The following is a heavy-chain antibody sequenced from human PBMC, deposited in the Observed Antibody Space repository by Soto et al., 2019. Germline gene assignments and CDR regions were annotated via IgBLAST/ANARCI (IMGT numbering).Heavy chain of an antibody. CDR2: IYYSGSA. CDR3: ARARRGYSGYDLGGFYYYGMDV. CDR1: GGSITSYY. Sequence: SETLSLSCTVSGGSITSYYWSWIRQPPGKGLEWIGYIYYSGSANYYPSLKSRVTISVDTSKNQFSLKLSSVTAADTAVYYCARARRGYSGYDLGGFYYYGMDVWGQRTTVTVSS. J-gene: IGHJ6*02. V-gene: IGHV4-59*01. D-gene: IGHD5-12*01.